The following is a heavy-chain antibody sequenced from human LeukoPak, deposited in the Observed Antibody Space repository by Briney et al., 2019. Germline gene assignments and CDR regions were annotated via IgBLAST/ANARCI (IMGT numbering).Heavy chain of an antibody. V-gene: IGHV4-59*01. CDR3: ARRYGSGSSGTFDY. Sequence: PSETLSLTCTVSGGSISSYYWSWIRQPPGKGLEWIAYIYYSGSTNYNLSLKSRVTISVDTSKNQFSLKLSSVTAADTAVYYCARRYGSGSSGTFDYWGQGTLVTVSS. CDR1: GGSISSYY. D-gene: IGHD3-10*01. J-gene: IGHJ4*02. CDR2: IYYSGST.